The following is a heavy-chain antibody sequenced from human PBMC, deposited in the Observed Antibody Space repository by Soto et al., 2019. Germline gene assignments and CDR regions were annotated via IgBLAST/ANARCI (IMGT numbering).Heavy chain of an antibody. CDR1: GFTFSSYA. CDR2: ISGSGGST. D-gene: IGHD1-26*01. Sequence: TGGSLRLSCAASGFTFSSYAMSWVRQAPGKGLEWVSAISGSGGSTYYADSVKGRFTISRDNSKNTLYLQMNSLRAEDTAVYYCAKDIRDPVGATSFYYWGQGTLVTVSS. J-gene: IGHJ4*02. V-gene: IGHV3-23*01. CDR3: AKDIRDPVGATSFYY.